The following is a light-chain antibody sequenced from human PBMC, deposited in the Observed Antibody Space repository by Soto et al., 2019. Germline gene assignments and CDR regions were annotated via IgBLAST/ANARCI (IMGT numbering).Light chain of an antibody. CDR3: SSTAGSNNPYV. V-gene: IGLV2-8*01. Sequence: QSALTQPPSASGSPGQSVTISCTGTSSDVGGYNYVSWYQQYPGKAPKLIIYEVSKRPSGVPDRFSGSKSGNTASLTVSGLQAEDEADCHCSSTAGSNNPYVFGTGTKLTVL. CDR2: EVS. CDR1: SSDVGGYNY. J-gene: IGLJ1*01.